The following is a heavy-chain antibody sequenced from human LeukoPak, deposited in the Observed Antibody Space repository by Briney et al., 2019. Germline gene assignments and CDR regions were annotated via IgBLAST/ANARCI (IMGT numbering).Heavy chain of an antibody. CDR1: GFTFSSYA. V-gene: IGHV3-30-3*01. CDR3: AREAWGNVFFDY. D-gene: IGHD7-27*01. CDR2: ISYDGSNK. J-gene: IGHJ4*02. Sequence: GGSLRLSCAASGFTFSSYAMHWVRQAPGKGLEWVAVISYDGSNKYCADSVKGRFTISRDNSKDTLYLQMNSLRAEDTAVYYCAREAWGNVFFDYWGQGTLVTASS.